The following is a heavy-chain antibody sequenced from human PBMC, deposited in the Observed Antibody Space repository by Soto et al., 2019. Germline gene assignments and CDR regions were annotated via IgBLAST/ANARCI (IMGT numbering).Heavy chain of an antibody. CDR2: TYYRSKWYN. D-gene: IGHD6-6*01. J-gene: IGHJ4*02. CDR3: ARTADYLVDY. CDR1: GDSVSSKSAA. Sequence: SQTLSLTCAISGDSVSSKSAAWHWIRQSPSRGLEWLGRTYYRSKWYNNYALSVKSRITINPDTSKNQFSLQLRSVAPDGTAVYYCARTADYLVDYWGQGTLVTVSS. V-gene: IGHV6-1*01.